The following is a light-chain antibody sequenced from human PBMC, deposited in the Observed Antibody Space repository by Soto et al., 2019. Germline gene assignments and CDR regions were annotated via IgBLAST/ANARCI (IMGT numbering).Light chain of an antibody. J-gene: IGKJ1*01. V-gene: IGKV1-5*01. CDR1: PSISSW. CDR2: DAS. Sequence: DIQMTQSPSTLSASVGDRVTITCRASPSISSWLAWYQQKPGKAPKLLIYDASSLESGVPSRFSGSGSGTDFTLTISSLQPDDFATYYCQQYNSYPWTFGQGTKVEIK. CDR3: QQYNSYPWT.